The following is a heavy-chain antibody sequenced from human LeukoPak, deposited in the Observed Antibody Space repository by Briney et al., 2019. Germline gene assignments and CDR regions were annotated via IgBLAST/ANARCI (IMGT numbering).Heavy chain of an antibody. V-gene: IGHV3-15*01. CDR1: GFTFTKYW. Sequence: GDSLRLSCAASGFTFTKYWMTWVRQAPGKGLEWVGRIKSKTDGGTTDYAAPVKGRFTISRDDSKNTLYLQMNSLKTEDTAVYYCTTDSIEQLVGLNYWGQGTLVTVSS. CDR2: IKSKTDGGTT. D-gene: IGHD6-6*01. J-gene: IGHJ4*02. CDR3: TTDSIEQLVGLNY.